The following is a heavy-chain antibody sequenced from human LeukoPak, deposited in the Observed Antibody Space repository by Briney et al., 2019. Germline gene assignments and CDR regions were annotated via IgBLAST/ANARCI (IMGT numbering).Heavy chain of an antibody. CDR2: INHSGST. V-gene: IGHV4-34*01. CDR3: ARGRRGYSYGPRGETLDY. D-gene: IGHD5-18*01. Sequence: SETLSLTCAVYGGSFSGYYWSWIRQPPGKGLEWLGEINHSGSTNYNPSLKSRVTISADTSKNQFSLKLSSVTAADTAVYYCARGRRGYSYGPRGETLDYWGQGTLVTVSS. J-gene: IGHJ4*02. CDR1: GGSFSGYY.